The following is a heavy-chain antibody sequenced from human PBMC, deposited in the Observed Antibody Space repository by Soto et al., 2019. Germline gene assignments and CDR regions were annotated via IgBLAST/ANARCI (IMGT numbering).Heavy chain of an antibody. D-gene: IGHD4-17*01. J-gene: IGHJ6*02. CDR2: IIPIFGTA. CDR1: EGTFSSYA. Sequence: QVQLVQSGAEVQKPGSSVKVSCKASEGTFSSYAISWVRQAPGQGLAWMGGIIPIFGTANYAQKFQGRVTITAYASTSTAYMELSSLRSEDTAVYDWAVTVTTHYGMDVWGQGTTVTVSS. V-gene: IGHV1-69*01. CDR3: AVTVTTHYGMDV.